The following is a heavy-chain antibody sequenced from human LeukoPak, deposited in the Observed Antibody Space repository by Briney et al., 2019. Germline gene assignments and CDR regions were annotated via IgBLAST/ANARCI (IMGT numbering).Heavy chain of an antibody. V-gene: IGHV3-23*01. CDR3: VVHSGPRGY. Sequence: GGSLRLSCAASGFTFSSYAMSWVRQAPGKGLEWVSAISGSGGSTYYADSVKGRFTVSRDNSKNTLYLQMNSLRADDTAVYYCVVHSGPRGYWGQGTLVTVSS. CDR1: GFTFSSYA. J-gene: IGHJ4*02. D-gene: IGHD3-10*01. CDR2: ISGSGGST.